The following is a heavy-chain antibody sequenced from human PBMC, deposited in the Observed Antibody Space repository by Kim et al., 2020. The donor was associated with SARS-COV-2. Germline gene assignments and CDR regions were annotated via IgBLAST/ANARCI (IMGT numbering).Heavy chain of an antibody. Sequence: VKGRLTISRDNAKNSLYLQMNSLRDEDTAVYYCARGPHLVVVTARYYFDYWGQGTLVTVSS. J-gene: IGHJ4*02. V-gene: IGHV3-48*02. D-gene: IGHD2-21*02. CDR3: ARGPHLVVVTARYYFDY.